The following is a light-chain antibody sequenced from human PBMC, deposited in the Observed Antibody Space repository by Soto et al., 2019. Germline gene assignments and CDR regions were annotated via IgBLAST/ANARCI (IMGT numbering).Light chain of an antibody. Sequence: VLRTSQDKKNLPPGDRATDSCRASQTVRNNYLAWYQQKPGQAPRLLIYDASSRATGIPDRFSGGGSGTDFTPTISRLEPEDFTVYYCPQFSSHPLRFGGRTIVAI. V-gene: IGKV3-20*01. CDR3: PQFSSHPLR. CDR2: DAS. CDR1: QTVRNNY. J-gene: IGKJ4*01.